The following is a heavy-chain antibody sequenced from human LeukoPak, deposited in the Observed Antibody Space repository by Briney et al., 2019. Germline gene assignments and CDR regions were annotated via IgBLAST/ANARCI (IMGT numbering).Heavy chain of an antibody. CDR2: IYYSGST. Sequence: SETLSLTCTASGCSFSSYHWSWIRQPPGRGLEWIGYIYYSGSTSYNPSLKSRVTISVDTSKNQFSLKLSSVTAADTAVYYCACSTGGSSKVEDWGQGTLVTVSS. CDR3: ACSTGGSSKVED. CDR1: GCSFSSYH. J-gene: IGHJ4*02. D-gene: IGHD2-2*01. V-gene: IGHV4-59*08.